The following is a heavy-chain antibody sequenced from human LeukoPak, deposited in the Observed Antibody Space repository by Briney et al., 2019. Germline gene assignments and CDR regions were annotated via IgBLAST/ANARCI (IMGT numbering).Heavy chain of an antibody. CDR2: INPNSGGT. D-gene: IGHD5-24*01. CDR1: GYTFTGYH. V-gene: IGHV1-2*02. J-gene: IGHJ4*02. CDR3: AREGVIGDGYNFFDY. Sequence: ASVKVSCKASGYTFTGYHMHWVRQAPGQGLEWMGWINPNSGGTNYAQKFQGRVTMTRDTSISTAYMELSRLRSDDTALYYCAREGVIGDGYNFFDYWGQGTLVTVSS.